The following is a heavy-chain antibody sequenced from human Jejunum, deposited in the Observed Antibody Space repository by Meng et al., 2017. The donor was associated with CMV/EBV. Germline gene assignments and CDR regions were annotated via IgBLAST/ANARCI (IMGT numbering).Heavy chain of an antibody. CDR2: INPNNGGA. V-gene: IGHV1-2*06. D-gene: IGHD3-22*01. J-gene: IGHJ4*02. CDR1: GYTFTSYD. Sequence: QVRLVEAGAEVKKHGASVKVSCKASGYTFTSYDINWVRQGTGQGLEWMGRINPNNGGANYAQQFQGRVTMTTDTSISTAYMELSRLRSDDTAVYYCARDLSGYYSFVDYWGQGTLVTVSS. CDR3: ARDLSGYYSFVDY.